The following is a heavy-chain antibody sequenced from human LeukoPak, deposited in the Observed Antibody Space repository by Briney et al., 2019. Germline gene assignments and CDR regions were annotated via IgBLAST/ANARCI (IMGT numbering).Heavy chain of an antibody. D-gene: IGHD2-15*01. J-gene: IGHJ4*02. CDR3: ATLGGLLFDY. V-gene: IGHV3-21*01. CDR2: ISSSSSYI. Sequence: GGSLRLSCAASGFTFSSYSMNWVRQAPGKGLEWVSSISSSSSYIYYADSVKGRFTISRDNAKNSPYLQMNSLRAEDTAVYYCATLGGLLFDYWGQGTLVTVSS. CDR1: GFTFSSYS.